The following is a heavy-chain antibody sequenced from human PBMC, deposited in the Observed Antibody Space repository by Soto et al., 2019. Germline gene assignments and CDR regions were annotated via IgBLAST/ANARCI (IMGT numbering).Heavy chain of an antibody. D-gene: IGHD3-9*01. CDR1: GGSFSGYY. CDR2: INHSGST. Sequence: QVQLQQWGAGLLKPSETLSLTCAVYGGSFSGYYWSWIRQTPGKGMEWIGEINHSGSTNYNPSLKSRVTISVAKSKNQFSLKVSSVTAADTAVYYCARGAWLRYFYLSVDYWGRGTLVTVSS. V-gene: IGHV4-34*01. J-gene: IGHJ4*02. CDR3: ARGAWLRYFYLSVDY.